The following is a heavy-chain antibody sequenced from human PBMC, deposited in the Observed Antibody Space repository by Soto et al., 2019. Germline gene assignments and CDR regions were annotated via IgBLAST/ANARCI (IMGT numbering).Heavy chain of an antibody. V-gene: IGHV4-30-4*01. J-gene: IGHJ5*02. CDR3: ARDSHDILTGYSSNWFDP. CDR1: GGSISSGGYY. CDR2: IYYSGST. Sequence: SETLSLTCTVSGGSISSGGYYWSWIRQPPGKGLEWIGYIYYSGSTYYNPSLKSRVTISVDTSKNQFSLKLSSVTAADTAVYYCARDSHDILTGYSSNWFDPWGQGTLVTVSS. D-gene: IGHD3-9*01.